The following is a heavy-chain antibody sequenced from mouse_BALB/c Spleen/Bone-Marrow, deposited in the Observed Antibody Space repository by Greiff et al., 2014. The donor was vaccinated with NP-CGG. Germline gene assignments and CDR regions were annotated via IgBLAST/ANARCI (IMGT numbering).Heavy chain of an antibody. D-gene: IGHD2-14*01. V-gene: IGHV5-6*02. CDR3: TRRGRYDERSGMDY. CDR2: INSGGSYT. J-gene: IGHJ4*01. CDR1: GFTFSTYG. Sequence: EVKLMESGGDLVKPGGSLKLSCAASGFTFSTYGMSWVRQTPDKRLEWVATINSGGSYTYYPDSVKGRFTISRDNAKNTLYLQMSSLKSEDTAMYYCTRRGRYDERSGMDYWGQGTSVTVSS.